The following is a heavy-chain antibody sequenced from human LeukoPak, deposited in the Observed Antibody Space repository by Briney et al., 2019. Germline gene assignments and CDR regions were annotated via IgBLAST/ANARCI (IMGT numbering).Heavy chain of an antibody. D-gene: IGHD2-21*02. CDR3: ARDPVVVTAIGWFDP. J-gene: IGHJ5*02. Sequence: SETLSLTCTVSGGSISSYYWSWIRQPAGKGLEWIGRIYTSGSTNYNPPLKSRVTMSVDTSKNQFSLKLSSVTAADTAVYYCARDPVVVTAIGWFDPWGQGTLVTVSS. CDR2: IYTSGST. CDR1: GGSISSYY. V-gene: IGHV4-4*07.